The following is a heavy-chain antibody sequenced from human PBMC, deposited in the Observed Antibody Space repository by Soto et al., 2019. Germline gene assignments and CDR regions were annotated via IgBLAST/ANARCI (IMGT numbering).Heavy chain of an antibody. CDR3: ARDGGYSSSSSARNWFDP. J-gene: IGHJ5*02. D-gene: IGHD6-6*01. Sequence: SETLSLTCAVSGYSISSGYYWGWIRQPPGKGLEWIGSIYHSGSTYYNPSLKSRVTISVDTSKNQFSLKLSSVTAADTAVYYCARDGGYSSSSSARNWFDPWGQGTLVTVS. CDR1: GYSISSGYY. V-gene: IGHV4-38-2*02. CDR2: IYHSGST.